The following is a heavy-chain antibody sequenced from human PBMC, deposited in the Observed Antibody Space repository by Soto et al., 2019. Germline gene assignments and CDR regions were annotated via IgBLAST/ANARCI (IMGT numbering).Heavy chain of an antibody. D-gene: IGHD5-12*01. V-gene: IGHV4-30-4*01. CDR3: ARDVGYPETDNWFDP. J-gene: IGHJ5*02. CDR2: IYYSGST. Sequence: SETLSLTCTVSGGSISSGDYYWSWIRQPPGKGLEWIGYIYYSGSTYYNPSLKSRVTISVDTSKNQFSLKLSSVTAADTAVYYCARDVGYPETDNWFDPWGQGTLVTVSS. CDR1: GGSISSGDYY.